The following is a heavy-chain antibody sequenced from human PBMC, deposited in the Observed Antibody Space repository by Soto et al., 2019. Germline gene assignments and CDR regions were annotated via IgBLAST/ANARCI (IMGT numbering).Heavy chain of an antibody. J-gene: IGHJ6*03. V-gene: IGHV1-18*01. CDR3: ARGADPTNYMDV. CDR1: GYTFTSYG. D-gene: IGHD2-8*01. CDR2: ISAYNGNT. Sequence: ASVKVSCKASGYTFTSYGISWVRQAPGQGLEWMGWISAYNGNTNYAQKLQGRVTMTTDTSRSTAYMELRSLRSNDTAVYYCARGADPTNYMDVWGKGTTVTVSS.